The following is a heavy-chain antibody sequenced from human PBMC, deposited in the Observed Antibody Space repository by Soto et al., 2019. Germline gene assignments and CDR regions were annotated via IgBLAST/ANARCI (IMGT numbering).Heavy chain of an antibody. D-gene: IGHD3-16*01. J-gene: IGHJ4*02. CDR2: ISYDGSLK. CDR1: GFTFSGYA. V-gene: IGHV3-30-3*01. Sequence: QVQLVESGGGVVQPGRSLRVSCAASGFTFSGYAMHWVRQAPGKGLEWVAVISYDGSLKYYADSVKGRFTTSRDNAKNTRYLQMNSLRAEDTAVYYCARDVPLGHWGQGALVTVSS. CDR3: ARDVPLGH.